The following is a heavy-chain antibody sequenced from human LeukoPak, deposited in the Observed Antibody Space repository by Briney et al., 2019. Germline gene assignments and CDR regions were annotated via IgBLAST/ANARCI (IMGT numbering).Heavy chain of an antibody. CDR1: GDSVSINSAA. CDR3: ATDQSSVFDY. J-gene: IGHJ4*02. V-gene: IGHV6-1*01. D-gene: IGHD3-22*01. Sequence: WQTLSLTFASSGDSVSINSAAWNWIRQSPSRGLEWLGRTYYRCKWYNDDADSVKSRLTINPATPKNQFSLPLNSGTPEDTAVYYCATDQSSVFDYWGQGTLVTVSS. CDR2: TYYRCKWYN.